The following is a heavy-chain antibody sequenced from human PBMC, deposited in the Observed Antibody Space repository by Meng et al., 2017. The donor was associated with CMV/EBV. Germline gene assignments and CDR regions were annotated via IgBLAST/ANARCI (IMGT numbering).Heavy chain of an antibody. CDR2: MNPNSGNT. CDR1: GYTFTSYD. D-gene: IGHD3-22*01. V-gene: IGHV1-8*01. CDR3: ARTRGDDSSGYFANWFDP. Sequence: ASVKVSCKASGYTFTSYDINWVRQATGQGLEWMGWMNPNSGNTGYAQKFQGRVTMTRNTSISTAYMKLISLRSEDTAVYYCARTRGDDSSGYFANWFDPWGQGTLVTVSS. J-gene: IGHJ5*02.